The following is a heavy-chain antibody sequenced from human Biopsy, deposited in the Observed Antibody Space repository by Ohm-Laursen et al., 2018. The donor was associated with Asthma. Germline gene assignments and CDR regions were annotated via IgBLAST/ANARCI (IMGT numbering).Heavy chain of an antibody. CDR3: ARLADCSGGACYSYGWFDP. D-gene: IGHD2-15*01. V-gene: IGHV4-59*11. J-gene: IGHJ5*02. Sequence: TLSLTCAVSGGSIRSHDWTWIRLPPGKGLEYIGDVSHTGSTNYNPSLKSRVTMSLDTSKNQFSLRLTSATPADTAVYYCARLADCSGGACYSYGWFDPWGHGTRVTVSS. CDR1: GGSIRSHD. CDR2: VSHTGST.